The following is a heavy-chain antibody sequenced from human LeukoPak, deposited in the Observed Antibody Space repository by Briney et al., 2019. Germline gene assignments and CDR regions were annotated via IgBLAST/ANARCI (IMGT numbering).Heavy chain of an antibody. D-gene: IGHD3-22*01. CDR1: GYTFTGYY. CDR2: MNPNSGNT. CDR3: ARAAYDSSGYYYFDY. Sequence: ASVKVSCKASGYTFTGYYMHWVRQAPGQGLEWMGWMNPNSGNTGYAQKFQGRVTMTRNTSISTAYMELSSLRSEDTAVYYCARAAYDSSGYYYFDYWGQGTLVTVSS. J-gene: IGHJ4*02. V-gene: IGHV1-8*02.